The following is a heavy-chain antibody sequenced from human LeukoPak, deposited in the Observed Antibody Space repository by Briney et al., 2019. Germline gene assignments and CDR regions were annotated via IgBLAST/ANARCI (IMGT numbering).Heavy chain of an antibody. D-gene: IGHD3-3*01. CDR2: ISYDGSNK. J-gene: IGHJ6*02. Sequence: GRSLRLSCAASGFTFSSYGMHWVRQAPGKGLEWVAVISYDGSNKYYAGSVKGRFTISRDNSKNTLYLQMNSLRAEDTAVYYCARGRFLEIYGMDVWGQGTTVTVSS. CDR3: ARGRFLEIYGMDV. V-gene: IGHV3-30*03. CDR1: GFTFSSYG.